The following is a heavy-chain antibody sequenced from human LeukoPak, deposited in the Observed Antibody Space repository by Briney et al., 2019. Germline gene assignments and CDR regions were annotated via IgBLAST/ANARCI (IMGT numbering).Heavy chain of an antibody. D-gene: IGHD2-8*01. Sequence: GGSLRLSCAASGFTFSSYGMHWVRQAPGKGLEWVAVIWYDGSNKYCADSVKGRFTISRDNSRNTLSLQMNNLRAEDTAVYYCARDRCTNGVCYLDYWGQGTLVTASS. V-gene: IGHV3-33*01. CDR3: ARDRCTNGVCYLDY. J-gene: IGHJ4*02. CDR2: IWYDGSNK. CDR1: GFTFSSYG.